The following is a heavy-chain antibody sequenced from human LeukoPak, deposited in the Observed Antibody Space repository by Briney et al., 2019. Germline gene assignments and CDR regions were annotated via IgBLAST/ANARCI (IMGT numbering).Heavy chain of an antibody. D-gene: IGHD7-27*01. V-gene: IGHV4-30-2*01. J-gene: IGHJ3*02. CDR1: GGSISSGGYS. Sequence: SETLSLTCAVSGGSISSGGYSWSWIRQPPGKGLEWIGYIYHSGSTYYNPSLKSRVTISVDRSKNQFSLKLSSVTAADTAVYYCARGGTGDDAFDIWGQGTMVTVPS. CDR3: ARGGTGDDAFDI. CDR2: IYHSGST.